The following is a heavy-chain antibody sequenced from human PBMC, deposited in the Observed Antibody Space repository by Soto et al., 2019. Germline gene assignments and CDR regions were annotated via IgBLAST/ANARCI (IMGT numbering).Heavy chain of an antibody. CDR3: ARAALGPTGYYDDLTGYYDTMDV. CDR2: IYYSGST. V-gene: IGHV4-30-4*01. CDR1: GGSISSGDYY. J-gene: IGHJ6*02. D-gene: IGHD3-9*01. Sequence: QVQLQESGPGLVKPSQTLSLTCTVSGGSISSGDYYWSWIRQPPGKGLEWIGSIYYSGSTYYNPSLKSRVTVSVDTSKSQFALKRSSVTAADTAVYYCARAALGPTGYYDDLTGYYDTMDVWSQGTTVTVSS.